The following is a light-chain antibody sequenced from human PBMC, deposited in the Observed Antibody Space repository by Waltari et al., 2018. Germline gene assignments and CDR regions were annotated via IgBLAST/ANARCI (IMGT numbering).Light chain of an antibody. Sequence: EIALTQSPGTLSLSPGERATLSCRARQSGSRFLAWYQQKPGQAPRLLSYDASTRATGIPGRFSGSGSGTDFSLTISRLEPEDFAVYYCQKYVSLPATFGQGTNVEIK. CDR1: QSGSRF. J-gene: IGKJ1*01. V-gene: IGKV3-20*01. CDR3: QKYVSLPAT. CDR2: DAS.